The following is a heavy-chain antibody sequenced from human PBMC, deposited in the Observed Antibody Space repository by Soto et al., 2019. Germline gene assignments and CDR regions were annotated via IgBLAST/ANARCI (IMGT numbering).Heavy chain of an antibody. J-gene: IGHJ6*02. V-gene: IGHV3-33*01. CDR1: GFTFSSYG. CDR2: IWYDGSNK. Sequence: QVQLAESGGGVVQPGRSLRLSCAASGFTFSSYGMHWVRQAPGKGLEWVAVIWYDGSNKYYADSVKGRFTISRDNSKNTLYLQMKSLRAEDTAVYYCAREVGGRFGELTYYYYGMDVWGQGTTVTVSS. CDR3: AREVGGRFGELTYYYYGMDV. D-gene: IGHD3-10*01.